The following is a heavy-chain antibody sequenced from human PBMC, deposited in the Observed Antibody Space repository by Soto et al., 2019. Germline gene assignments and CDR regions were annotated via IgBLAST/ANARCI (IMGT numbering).Heavy chain of an antibody. J-gene: IGHJ4*02. V-gene: IGHV3-30-3*01. CDR1: GFTFSRHT. D-gene: IGHD3-3*01. CDR3: AREVYYDFLSGFNTQPYYFDD. Sequence: QVQLVESGGGVVQPGRSLRLSCAASGFTFSRHTMHWVRQAPGKGLEWVAAISDDGSNTYYADSVKGRFTISRDNSKNTLYLQMHSLSSEDTAVHHCAREVYYDFLSGFNTQPYYFDDWCQGTLVTVSS. CDR2: ISDDGSNT.